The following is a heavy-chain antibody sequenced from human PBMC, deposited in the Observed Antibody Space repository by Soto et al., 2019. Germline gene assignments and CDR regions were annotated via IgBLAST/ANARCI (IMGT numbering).Heavy chain of an antibody. Sequence: SETLSLTCTVSGGSITPYYWGWIRQPPGKELEFIAFIFYTGNTKYNPSFKSRFAIPVDASKNQVSLNLRSVPAADTAVYYCARLAPGDHFDHWGQGTLVTVSS. V-gene: IGHV4-59*08. CDR2: IFYTGNT. CDR1: GGSITPYY. CDR3: ARLAPGDHFDH. J-gene: IGHJ4*02. D-gene: IGHD4-17*01.